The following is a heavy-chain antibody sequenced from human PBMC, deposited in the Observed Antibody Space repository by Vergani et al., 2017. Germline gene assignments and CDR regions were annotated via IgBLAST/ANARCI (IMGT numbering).Heavy chain of an antibody. CDR1: GFTFSSSG. CDR3: AKVGRYGDSYYYYGMDV. CDR2: ISYDGSKK. V-gene: IGHV3-30*18. D-gene: IGHD4-17*01. J-gene: IGHJ6*02. Sequence: VPLVESGGGVVQPGRSLRLSCAASGFTFSSSGMHWVRQAPGKGLEWVAVISYDGSKKYYADSVKGRFTISRDNSKNTLYLQMNRLRAEDTAVYYCAKVGRYGDSYYYYGMDVWGQGTTVTVSS.